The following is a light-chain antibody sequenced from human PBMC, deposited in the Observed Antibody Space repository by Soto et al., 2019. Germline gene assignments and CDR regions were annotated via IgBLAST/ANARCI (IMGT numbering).Light chain of an antibody. V-gene: IGKV3-15*01. CDR2: GAF. CDR3: QQYKNWPPIT. CDR1: QSVSSN. Sequence: EILINQAPATLSLSPGERVTLSCRASQSVSSNLAWYQQKPGQAPRLLIYGAFSRATGIPARFSGSGSGTEFTLTISSLQSEDFAVYYCQQYKNWPPITFGQGTRLEIK. J-gene: IGKJ5*01.